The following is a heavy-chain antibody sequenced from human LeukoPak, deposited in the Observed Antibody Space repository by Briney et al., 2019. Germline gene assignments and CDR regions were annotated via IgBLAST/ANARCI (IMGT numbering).Heavy chain of an antibody. CDR3: ARSVASPNAGRGNWFDP. CDR1: GGTLSSYP. D-gene: IGHD3-10*01. V-gene: IGHV1-69*02. J-gene: IGHJ5*02. CDR2: VIPIAGLT. Sequence: SVKVSCKASGGTLSSYPISWVRQAPGQGLEWMGRVIPIAGLTNYGQKFQGRVTLTAEISIKTAYMELSGLTIDDTAIYYCARSVASPNAGRGNWFDPWGQGTLVTVSS.